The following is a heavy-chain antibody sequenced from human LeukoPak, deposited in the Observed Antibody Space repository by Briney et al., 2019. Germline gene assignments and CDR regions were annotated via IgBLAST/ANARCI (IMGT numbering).Heavy chain of an antibody. V-gene: IGHV1-18*01. CDR2: ISAYNGNT. J-gene: IGHJ4*02. CDR1: GYTFTSYG. Sequence: ASVKVSCKASGYTFTSYGISWVRQAPGQGLEWMGWISAYNGNTNYAQKLQGRVTMTIDTSTSTAYMELRSLRSDDTAVYYCAIAGGEGHGSAPGFLPKDYWGQGTLVTVSS. D-gene: IGHD3-10*01. CDR3: AIAGGEGHGSAPGFLPKDY.